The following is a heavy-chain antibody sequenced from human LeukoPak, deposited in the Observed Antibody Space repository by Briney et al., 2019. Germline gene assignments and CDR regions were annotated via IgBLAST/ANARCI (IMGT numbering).Heavy chain of an antibody. V-gene: IGHV1-18*01. D-gene: IGHD3-3*01. CDR2: ISAYNGNT. J-gene: IGHJ4*02. CDR1: GYTFTSYG. CDR3: ARGPQDYDFWSGYYSPPSYFDY. Sequence: GASVKVSCKASGYTFTSYGISWVRQAPGQGLEWMGWISAYNGNTNYAQKLQGRVTMTTDTSTSTAYMELRSLRSDDTAVYYCARGPQDYDFWSGYYSPPSYFDYWGQGTLVTVSS.